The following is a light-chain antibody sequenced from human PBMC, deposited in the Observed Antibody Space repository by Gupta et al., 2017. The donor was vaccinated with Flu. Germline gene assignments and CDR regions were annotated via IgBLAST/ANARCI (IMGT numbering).Light chain of an antibody. J-gene: IGKJ1*01. V-gene: IGKV1-5*03. CDR3: QQYNAPWT. CDR2: KAS. CDR1: QSINIK. Sequence: DIQMTQSPSTLSASVGDRVTITCRASQSINIKLAWFQQKPGKAPKLLIYKASTLQSGVPSRFSGSGSATEFTLTISSLQPDDFATYYCQQYNAPWTFGQGTRVEIK.